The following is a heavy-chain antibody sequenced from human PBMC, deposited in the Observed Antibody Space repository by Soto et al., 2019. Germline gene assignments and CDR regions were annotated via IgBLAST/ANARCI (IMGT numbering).Heavy chain of an antibody. CDR2: IFYSGRT. Sequence: QVQLQESGPGLVKPSETLSLTCTVSGGSISSYYWSWIRQPPGKGLEWIGYIFYSGRTNYNPSLMSRVTISVDTSKNQCSLKLSSVTAADTAVYYCARAGPEMDYWGQGTLVTVSS. CDR1: GGSISSYY. CDR3: ARAGPEMDY. J-gene: IGHJ4*02. V-gene: IGHV4-59*01. D-gene: IGHD3-10*01.